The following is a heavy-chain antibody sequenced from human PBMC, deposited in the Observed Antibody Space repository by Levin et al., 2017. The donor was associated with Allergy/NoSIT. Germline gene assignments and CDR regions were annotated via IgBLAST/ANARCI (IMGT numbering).Heavy chain of an antibody. J-gene: IGHJ4*02. CDR1: GFTFSSYA. CDR2: ISYDGSNK. Sequence: GESLKISCAASGFTFSSYAMHWVRQAPGKGLEWVAVISYDGSNKYYADSVKSRFTISRDNSKNTLYLQMNSLRAEDTAVYYCARVIYDILTGYSRFDYWGQGTLVTVSS. CDR3: ARVIYDILTGYSRFDY. V-gene: IGHV3-30-3*01. D-gene: IGHD3-9*01.